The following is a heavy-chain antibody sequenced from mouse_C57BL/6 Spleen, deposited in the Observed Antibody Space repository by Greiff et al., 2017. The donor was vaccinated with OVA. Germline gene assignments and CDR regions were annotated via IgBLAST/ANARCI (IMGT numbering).Heavy chain of an antibody. V-gene: IGHV5-17*01. J-gene: IGHJ4*01. CDR1: GFTFSDYG. CDR3: ARFGNYYGSSYDAMDY. Sequence: DVMLVESGGGLVKPGGSLKLSCAASGFTFSDYGMHWVRQAPEKGLEWVAYISSGSSTIYYADTVKGRFTISRDNATNTLFLQMTSLRSEDTAMYYCARFGNYYGSSYDAMDYWGQGTSVTVSS. CDR2: ISSGSSTI. D-gene: IGHD1-1*01.